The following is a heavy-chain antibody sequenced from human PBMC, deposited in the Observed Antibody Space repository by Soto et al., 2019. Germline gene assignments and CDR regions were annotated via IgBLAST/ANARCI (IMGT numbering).Heavy chain of an antibody. CDR2: ISYDGSNK. V-gene: IGHV3-30-3*01. D-gene: IGHD3-3*01. J-gene: IGHJ3*02. CDR1: GFTFSSYA. Sequence: GGSLRLSCAASGFTFSSYAMHWVRQAPGKGLEWVAVISYDGSNKYYADSVKGRFTISRDNSKNTLYLQMNSLRAEDTAVYYCARVITIFGVVIRADAFDIWGQGTMVTVSS. CDR3: ARVITIFGVVIRADAFDI.